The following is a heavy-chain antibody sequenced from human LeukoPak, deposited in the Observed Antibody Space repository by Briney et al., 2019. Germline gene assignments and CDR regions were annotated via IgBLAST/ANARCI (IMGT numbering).Heavy chain of an antibody. J-gene: IGHJ4*02. CDR1: GFTFSSTT. CDR2: ITAIDGRT. V-gene: IGHV3-23*01. D-gene: IGHD6-13*01. CDR3: TKDRRGPAAGTWYFDS. Sequence: GGSLRLSCVASGFTFSSTTMGWVRQAPGRGLEWVSSITAIDGRTYYADSVRGQFTISRDNSKNTVYLQLNSLRAGDTAIYYCTKDRRGPAAGTWYFDSWGQGTLVTVSS.